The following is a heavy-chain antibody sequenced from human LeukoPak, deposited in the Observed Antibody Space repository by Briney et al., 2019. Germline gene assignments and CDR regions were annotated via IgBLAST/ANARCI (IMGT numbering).Heavy chain of an antibody. D-gene: IGHD4-17*01. CDR3: ARGPHDYGDYYLDF. V-gene: IGHV1-3*01. CDR1: GYTFTTYA. Sequence: GASVKVSCKASGYTFTTYAMHWVRQAPGQRLEWMGWINAGNGNTKYSQKFQDRVIITRDTSASTAYMELSSLRSEDTAVYYCARGPHDYGDYYLDFWGQGTLVTVSS. CDR2: INAGNGNT. J-gene: IGHJ4*02.